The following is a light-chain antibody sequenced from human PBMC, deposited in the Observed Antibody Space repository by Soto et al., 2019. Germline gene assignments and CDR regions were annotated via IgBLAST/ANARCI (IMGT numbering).Light chain of an antibody. CDR1: SSDVGGYNF. CDR2: EVS. Sequence: QSVLTQPVSVSGSPGQSITISCIGTSSDVGGYNFVSWYQQHPGKAPKLMIYEVSNRPSGVSTRFSGSKSGNTASLTISGLQAEDEADYYCFSYRSTGILLFGGGTKVTVL. V-gene: IGLV2-14*01. CDR3: FSYRSTGILL. J-gene: IGLJ2*01.